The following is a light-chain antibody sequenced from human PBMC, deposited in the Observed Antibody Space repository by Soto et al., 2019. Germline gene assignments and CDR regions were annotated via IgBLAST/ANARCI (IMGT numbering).Light chain of an antibody. CDR2: RAS. CDR3: QQYHTGIA. V-gene: IGKV4-1*01. J-gene: IGKJ5*01. CDR1: QSGLHSSNNENS. Sequence: VVTQSPDSLAVSLGQRATLHCKSRQSGLHSSNNENSVAWYQQKAGQRPKVLMHRASIRESGVPDRFSGSGSGTDFTLIISSLQAQDVAVYYCQQYHTGIAVGQGTRLEIK.